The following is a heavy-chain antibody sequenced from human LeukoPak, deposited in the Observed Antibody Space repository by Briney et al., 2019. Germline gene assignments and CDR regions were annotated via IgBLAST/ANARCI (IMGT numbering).Heavy chain of an antibody. Sequence: SETLSLTCTVSGCAISSGDYYWIWIRQPPGKGLEWIGYIYYSGSTYYDPSLKSRVTISVDTSKNQFSLKLSSVTAADTAVYYCARDTHCSSTSCPPDYWGQGTLVTVSS. CDR1: GCAISSGDYY. CDR2: IYYSGST. J-gene: IGHJ4*02. V-gene: IGHV4-30-4*01. CDR3: ARDTHCSSTSCPPDY. D-gene: IGHD2-2*01.